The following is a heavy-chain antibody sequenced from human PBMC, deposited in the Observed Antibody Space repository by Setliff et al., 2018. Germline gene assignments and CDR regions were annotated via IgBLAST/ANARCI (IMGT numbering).Heavy chain of an antibody. CDR3: ARTGTYRYFDY. D-gene: IGHD1-1*01. V-gene: IGHV4-39*01. J-gene: IGHJ4*02. CDR1: GASISSGTYY. CDR2: NYYRGDT. Sequence: SETLSLTCTVSGASISSGTYYWGWIRQPPGKGLEWIGRNYYRGDTYYNASLKGRLTISVDTAQNQFSLRLTSVTAADTAVYYCARTGTYRYFDYWGQGALVTVSS.